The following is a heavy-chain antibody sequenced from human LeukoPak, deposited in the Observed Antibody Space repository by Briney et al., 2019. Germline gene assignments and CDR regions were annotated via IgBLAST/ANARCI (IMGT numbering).Heavy chain of an antibody. CDR2: ISGNGGST. Sequence: GGSLRLSCAVSGFTFSNYAMTWVRQAPGKGLEWVAVISGNGGSTYYADSVKGRFTISRDNSKNTLNLQMNSLRAEDTAVYSCAKRAFDILTGYHNAFDIWGQGTMVTVSS. CDR1: GFTFSNYA. V-gene: IGHV3-23*01. D-gene: IGHD3-9*01. J-gene: IGHJ3*02. CDR3: AKRAFDILTGYHNAFDI.